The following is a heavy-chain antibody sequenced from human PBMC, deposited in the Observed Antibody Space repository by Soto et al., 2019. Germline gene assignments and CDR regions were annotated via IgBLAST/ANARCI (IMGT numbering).Heavy chain of an antibody. Sequence: PGGSLRLSCAGSGFMFSSFAMTWVRQAPGKGLEWVSTTRSNGERTYYADSVKGRFTVSRDNSKNTLFLEMSSLRAEDSAIYYCAKDSKSVSVSAARVYGMDVWGQGTTVTVSS. V-gene: IGHV3-23*01. CDR3: AKDSKSVSVSAARVYGMDV. D-gene: IGHD2-2*01. J-gene: IGHJ6*02. CDR1: GFMFSSFA. CDR2: TRSNGERT.